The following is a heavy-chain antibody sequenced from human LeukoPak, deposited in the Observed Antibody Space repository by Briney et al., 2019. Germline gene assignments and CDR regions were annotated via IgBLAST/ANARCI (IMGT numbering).Heavy chain of an antibody. V-gene: IGHV3-21*01. CDR2: ISSTSSHI. D-gene: IGHD6-19*01. Sequence: GGSLRLSCAASGFTFRSYSMNWVRQAPGKGLEWVSSISSTSSHIYYADSVKGRFTISRDNAKNSLYLQMNSLTAEDTAVYYCARASSGWAVDLYYFDYWGQGTLVTVSS. CDR1: GFTFRSYS. CDR3: ARASSGWAVDLYYFDY. J-gene: IGHJ4*02.